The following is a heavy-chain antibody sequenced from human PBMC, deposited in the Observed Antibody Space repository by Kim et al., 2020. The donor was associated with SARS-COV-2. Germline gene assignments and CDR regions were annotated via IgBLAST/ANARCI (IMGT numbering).Heavy chain of an antibody. Sequence: SVKVSCKASGGTFSSYAISWVRQAPGQGLEWMGRIIPILGIANYAQKFQGRVTITADKSTSTAYMELSSLRSEDTAVYYCARDHLLPAAIPQTTTRYYYMDVWGKGTTVTVSS. CDR2: IIPILGIA. J-gene: IGHJ6*03. CDR1: GGTFSSYA. CDR3: ARDHLLPAAIPQTTTRYYYMDV. D-gene: IGHD2-2*02. V-gene: IGHV1-69*04.